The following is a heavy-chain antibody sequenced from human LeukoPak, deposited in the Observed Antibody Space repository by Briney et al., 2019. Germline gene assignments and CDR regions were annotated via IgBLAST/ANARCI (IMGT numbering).Heavy chain of an antibody. CDR3: ARDRLQYYYDSSGYYSFDY. CDR1: GGSISSYY. J-gene: IGHJ4*02. V-gene: IGHV4-4*07. Sequence: SETLSLTCTVSGGSISSYYWSWIRQPAGKGLEWIGCIYTSGSTNYNPSLKSRVTMSVDTSKNQFSLKLSSVTAADTAVYYCARDRLQYYYDSSGYYSFDYWGQGTLVTVSS. CDR2: IYTSGST. D-gene: IGHD3-22*01.